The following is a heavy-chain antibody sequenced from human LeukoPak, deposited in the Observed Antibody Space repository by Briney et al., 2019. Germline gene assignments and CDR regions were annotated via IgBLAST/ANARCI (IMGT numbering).Heavy chain of an antibody. CDR1: GFTFDDYA. J-gene: IGHJ4*02. D-gene: IGHD3-22*01. CDR2: ISWNSGSI. V-gene: IGHV3-9*03. CDR3: AREGRSSGHFDY. Sequence: GRSLRLSCAASGFTFDDYAMHWVRQAPGKGLEWVSGISWNSGSIGYADSVKGRFTISRDNTKNSLYLQMNSLRAEDMALYYCAREGRSSGHFDYWGQGTLVTVSS.